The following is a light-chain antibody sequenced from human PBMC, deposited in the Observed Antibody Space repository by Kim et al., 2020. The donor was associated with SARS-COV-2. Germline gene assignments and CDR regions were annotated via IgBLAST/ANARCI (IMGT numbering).Light chain of an antibody. Sequence: GQSITISCTGTSSDDRNYNLVSWYQHHPGKAPKLMIYEGFKRPSGVSNRFSGSKSGNTASLTISALQAEDEADYYCCSYAGSNTFVFGGGTQLTVL. J-gene: IGLJ3*02. CDR2: EGF. CDR1: SSDDRNYNL. CDR3: CSYAGSNTFV. V-gene: IGLV2-23*03.